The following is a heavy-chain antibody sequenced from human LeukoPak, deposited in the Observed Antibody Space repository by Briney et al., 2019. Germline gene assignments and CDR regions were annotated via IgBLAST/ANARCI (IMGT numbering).Heavy chain of an antibody. J-gene: IGHJ4*02. CDR3: ARDPFTTPDGVPLGYFDY. V-gene: IGHV3-33*01. Sequence: GGSLAGACSTSVFIFSTYAMHWVRQAGGGGGECVALISKDGRQRKDADSMKGRFTISRDNSENMLYLQMNSLRGEDAAVYYCARDPFTTPDGVPLGYFDYWGQGTLVTVSS. CDR2: ISKDGRQR. D-gene: IGHD3-10*01. CDR1: VFIFSTYA.